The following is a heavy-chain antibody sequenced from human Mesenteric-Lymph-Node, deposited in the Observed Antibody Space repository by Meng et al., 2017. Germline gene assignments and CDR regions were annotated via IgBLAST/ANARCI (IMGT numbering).Heavy chain of an antibody. CDR3: AVPGNRQMGPFDF. Sequence: QLLDPGGGLVRPGGSLSFCRAVSGFIFRGYAMPWVRQAPGKGLDWVAAISPSGGITYYADSVKGRFTISRDNAKNTLYLQMNSLRSEDTAVYYCAVPGNRQMGPFDFWDQGALVTVSS. V-gene: IGHV3-23*01. CDR1: GFIFRGYA. D-gene: IGHD1-14*01. J-gene: IGHJ4*02. CDR2: ISPSGGIT.